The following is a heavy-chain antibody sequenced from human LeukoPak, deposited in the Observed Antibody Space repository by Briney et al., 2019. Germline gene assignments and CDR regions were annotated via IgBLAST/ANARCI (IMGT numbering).Heavy chain of an antibody. Sequence: PGGSLRLSCAASGFSFNNYAMYWVRQAPGKGLEWVALISYDGGDKYYADSVKGRFTISRDNSKNTLYLQMNSLRAEDTAVYYCAKDRVRGVIRYYYYMDVWGKGTTVTISS. D-gene: IGHD3-10*02. CDR1: GFSFNNYA. V-gene: IGHV3-30*04. J-gene: IGHJ6*03. CDR3: AKDRVRGVIRYYYYMDV. CDR2: ISYDGGDK.